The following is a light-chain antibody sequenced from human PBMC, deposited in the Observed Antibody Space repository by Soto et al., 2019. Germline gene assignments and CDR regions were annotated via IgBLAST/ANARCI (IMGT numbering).Light chain of an antibody. Sequence: EIVLTQSPGTLSLSPGERANLSCRASQSVSSSYLAWYQQKPGQAPRLLIYGASSRATGIPERFSGSGSATDFTLSISRLEPEDLAVSYCQQYGSSPPYTFGQGAKLEIK. CDR1: QSVSSSY. J-gene: IGKJ2*01. CDR3: QQYGSSPPYT. CDR2: GAS. V-gene: IGKV3-20*01.